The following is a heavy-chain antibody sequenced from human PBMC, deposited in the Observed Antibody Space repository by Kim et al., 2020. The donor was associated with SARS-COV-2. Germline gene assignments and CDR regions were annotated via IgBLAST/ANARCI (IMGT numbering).Heavy chain of an antibody. J-gene: IGHJ5*02. V-gene: IGHV3-30*02. D-gene: IGHD1-20*01. CDR3: AKDLSYNWNDENWFDP. Sequence: SVKGRFTISRDNSKNTLYLQMNSLRAEDTAVYYCAKDLSYNWNDENWFDPWGQGTLVTVSS.